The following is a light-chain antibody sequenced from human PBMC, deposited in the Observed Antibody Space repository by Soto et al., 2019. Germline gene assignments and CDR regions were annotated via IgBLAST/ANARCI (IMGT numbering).Light chain of an antibody. CDR1: QGIGSW. CDR3: QQTNSFPPT. CDR2: AAS. Sequence: DIQLAQSPSSVSASVGDRVTITCRASQGIGSWLAWYQQKPEKAPKLLIYAASSLQSGVPSRFSGSGSGTDFTLTISSLQPEDFASYHCQQTNSFPPTFGGGTKVEIQ. V-gene: IGKV1D-12*01. J-gene: IGKJ4*01.